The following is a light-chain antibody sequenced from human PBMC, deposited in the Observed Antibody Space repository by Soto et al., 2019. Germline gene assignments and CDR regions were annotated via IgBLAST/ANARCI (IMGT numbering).Light chain of an antibody. V-gene: IGKV3-11*01. CDR1: QSVSSY. CDR2: AAS. CDR3: QQRSYWPFT. Sequence: DIVFTQSPATLSFSPGERATLSCRASQSVSSYLAWYQQKPGQAPRLLIYAASNRATGIPARFSGGGSRTDFTLTISSLEPEDFAVYYCQQRSYWPFTFGPGTKVDIK. J-gene: IGKJ3*01.